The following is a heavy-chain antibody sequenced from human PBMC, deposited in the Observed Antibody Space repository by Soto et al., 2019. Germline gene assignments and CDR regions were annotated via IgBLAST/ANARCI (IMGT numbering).Heavy chain of an antibody. CDR1: GFTFSSYS. Sequence: GSLRLSCAASGFTFSSYSMNWVRQAPGKGLEWVSSISSSSSYIYYADSVKGRFTISRDNAKNSLYLQMNGLRAEDTAVYYCARDFATYCSGGSCYSLSFPSHYYGMDVWGQGITVTVSS. V-gene: IGHV3-21*01. D-gene: IGHD2-15*01. J-gene: IGHJ6*02. CDR2: ISSSSSYI. CDR3: ARDFATYCSGGSCYSLSFPSHYYGMDV.